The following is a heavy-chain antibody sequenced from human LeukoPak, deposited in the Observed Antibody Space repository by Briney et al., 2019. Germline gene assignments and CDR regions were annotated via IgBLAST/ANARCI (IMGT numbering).Heavy chain of an antibody. CDR1: GFAFSSYA. D-gene: IGHD4-17*01. Sequence: GGSLRLSCAASGFAFSSYAMSWVRQAPGKGLEWVSAISGSGGSTYYADSVKGRFTISRDNSKNTLYLQMNSLRAEDTAVYYCARARGPGGDLAFDIWGQGTMVTVSS. V-gene: IGHV3-23*01. CDR2: ISGSGGST. CDR3: ARARGPGGDLAFDI. J-gene: IGHJ3*02.